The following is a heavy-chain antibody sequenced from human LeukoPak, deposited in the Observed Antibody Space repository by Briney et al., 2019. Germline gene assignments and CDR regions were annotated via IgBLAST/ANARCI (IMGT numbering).Heavy chain of an antibody. CDR1: GFTFSTYA. V-gene: IGHV3-23*01. D-gene: IGHD5-12*01. J-gene: IGHJ4*02. Sequence: GGSLRLSCAVSGFTFSTYAMSRVRQAPGKGLEWVSAVRGSGSDTYYADSVKGRFTISRDNSKNTLYLQMNSLRAEDTAIYYCAKTSRRNSAYDSPFDSWGQGTLVTVSS. CDR2: VRGSGSDT. CDR3: AKTSRRNSAYDSPFDS.